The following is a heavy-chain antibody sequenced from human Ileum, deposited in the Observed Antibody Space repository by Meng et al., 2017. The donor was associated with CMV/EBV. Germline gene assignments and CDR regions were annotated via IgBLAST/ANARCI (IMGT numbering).Heavy chain of an antibody. V-gene: IGHV3-30-3*02. D-gene: IGHD2-2*01. CDR2: ISYDASNK. J-gene: IGHJ6*02. Sequence: GESLKISWTASGFNFSSNAFHWVRQTPGKGLEGGAVISYDASNKYYADAVKGRFTISRANSKNTRYLQMNSLRAEDTALYYCAKYFGCSGTTCSKTWGFYYYAMDVWGQGTTVTVSS. CDR3: AKYFGCSGTTCSKTWGFYYYAMDV. CDR1: GFNFSSNA.